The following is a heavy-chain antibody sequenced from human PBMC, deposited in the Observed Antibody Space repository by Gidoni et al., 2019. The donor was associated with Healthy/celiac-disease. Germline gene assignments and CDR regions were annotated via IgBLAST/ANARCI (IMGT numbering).Heavy chain of an antibody. Sequence: EVQLVESGGGLVQPGGSLRLSCVGSGFTLSDYWMTWVRQAPGKGLEWVANINQDGSVKYYVDSVKGRFSITRDNAKSSLFLEMNSLGPEDTAFYYCARAIGGASSWWGQGTLVTVSS. CDR3: ARAIGGASSW. CDR2: INQDGSVK. D-gene: IGHD1-26*01. CDR1: GFTLSDYW. V-gene: IGHV3-7*01. J-gene: IGHJ4*02.